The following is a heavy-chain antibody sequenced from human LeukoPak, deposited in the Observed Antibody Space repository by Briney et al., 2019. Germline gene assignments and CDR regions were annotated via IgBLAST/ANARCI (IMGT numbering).Heavy chain of an antibody. CDR2: INPNGGGT. J-gene: IGHJ4*02. CDR1: GYTFTVYY. CDR3: ARGEQWRVESHFDY. Sequence: ASVKVSCKASGYTFTVYYMHWVRQAPGQGLEWMGWINPNGGGTNYSQKFQGRVTMTRDTSISTAYMELSRLRSDDTAVYYCARGEQWRVESHFDYCGQGSLVTVSS. D-gene: IGHD6-19*01. V-gene: IGHV1-2*02.